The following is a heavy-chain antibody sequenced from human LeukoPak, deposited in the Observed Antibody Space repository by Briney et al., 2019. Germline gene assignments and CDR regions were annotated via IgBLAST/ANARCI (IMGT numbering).Heavy chain of an antibody. CDR2: IIPIFDTA. D-gene: IGHD2-15*01. V-gene: IGHV1-69*13. Sequence: ASVKVSCKASGGTFSTYAISWVRQAPGQGLEWMGGIIPIFDTANYAQRFQGRLTITADESTRSAYMELSSLRSEDTAVYYCARDHCSRGSCLGGHWGQGTLVTVSS. CDR3: ARDHCSRGSCLGGH. J-gene: IGHJ4*02. CDR1: GGTFSTYA.